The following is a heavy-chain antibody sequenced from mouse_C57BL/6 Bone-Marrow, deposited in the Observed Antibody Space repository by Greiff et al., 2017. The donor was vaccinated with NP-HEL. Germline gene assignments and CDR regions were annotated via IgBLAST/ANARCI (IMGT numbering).Heavy chain of an antibody. D-gene: IGHD2-1*01. Sequence: EVQLQQSGAELVRPGASVKLSCTASGFNIKDDYMHWVKQRPEQGLEWIGWIDPENGDTEYASKFQGKATITADTSSNTAYLQLSSLTSEDTAVYYCTWVRRAWFAYWGQGTLVTVSA. CDR1: GFNIKDDY. CDR3: TWVRRAWFAY. V-gene: IGHV14-4*01. J-gene: IGHJ3*01. CDR2: IDPENGDT.